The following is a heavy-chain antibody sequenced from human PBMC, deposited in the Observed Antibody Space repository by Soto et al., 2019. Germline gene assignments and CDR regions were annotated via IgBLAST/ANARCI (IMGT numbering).Heavy chain of an antibody. CDR2: IYYSGST. Sequence: SETLSLTCTVSGGSISSGGYYWSWIRQHPGKGLEWIGYIYYSGSTYYNPSLKSRVTISVDTSKNQFSLKLSSVTAADTAVYYCARDQGSNWNYLGRAFDIWGQGTMVTVSS. J-gene: IGHJ3*02. D-gene: IGHD1-7*01. CDR3: ARDQGSNWNYLGRAFDI. CDR1: GGSISSGGYY. V-gene: IGHV4-31*03.